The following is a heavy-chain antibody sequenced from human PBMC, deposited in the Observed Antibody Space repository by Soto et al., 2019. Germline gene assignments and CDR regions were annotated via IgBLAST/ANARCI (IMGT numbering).Heavy chain of an antibody. CDR2: IYYDGRT. V-gene: IGHV4-30-4*01. CDR3: ARSDSDVSMVRGVISFAYYGMDV. CDR1: GGSISSGDYY. Sequence: SETLSLTCTVSGGSISSGDYYWSWIRQPPGKGLEWIGYIYYDGRTYYNPSLKSRLTISVDTSKNQFSLKLSSVTAADTAVYYCARSDSDVSMVRGVISFAYYGMDVWGQGTTVTVSS. J-gene: IGHJ6*02. D-gene: IGHD3-10*01.